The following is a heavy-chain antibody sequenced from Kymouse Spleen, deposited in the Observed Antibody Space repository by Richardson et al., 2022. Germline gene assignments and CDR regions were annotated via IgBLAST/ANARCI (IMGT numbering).Heavy chain of an antibody. CDR1: GGSFSGYY. CDR2: INHSGST. CDR3: AMTTDYYYYGMDV. D-gene: IGHD4-11,IGHD4-11*01. J-gene: IGHJ6*02. Sequence: QVQLQQWGAGLLKPSETLSLTCAVYGGSFSGYYWSWIRQPPGKGLEWIGEINHSGSTNYNPSLKSRVTISVDTSKNQFSLKLSSVTAADTAVYYCAMTTDYYYYGMDVWGQGTTVTVSS. V-gene: IGHV4-34*01.